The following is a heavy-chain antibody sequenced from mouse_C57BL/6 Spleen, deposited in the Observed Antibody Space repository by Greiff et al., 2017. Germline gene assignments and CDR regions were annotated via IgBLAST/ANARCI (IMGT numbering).Heavy chain of an antibody. CDR3: ARARDYDEDWYFDV. CDR2: ISYDGSN. Sequence: ESGPGLVKPSQSLSLTCSVTGYSITSGYYWNWIRQFPGNKLEWMGYISYDGSNNYNPSLKNRISITRDTSKNQFFLKLNSVTTEDTATYYCARARDYDEDWYFDVWGTGTTVTVSS. D-gene: IGHD2-4*01. CDR1: GYSITSGYY. J-gene: IGHJ1*03. V-gene: IGHV3-6*01.